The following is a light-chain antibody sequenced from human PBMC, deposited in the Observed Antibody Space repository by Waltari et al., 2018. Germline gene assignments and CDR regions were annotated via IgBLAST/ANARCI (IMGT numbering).Light chain of an antibody. V-gene: IGKV1-39*01. J-gene: IGKJ1*01. CDR3: QQSYSTWT. CDR1: QSSNTN. Sequence: DIQMTQSPSSLSASVGDSVIITCRASQSSNTNLNWYQQKPGNAPKPLIYVASSLQSGVPSRFSGTGSGTDFTLTINSLQPEDFATYYCQQSYSTWTFGQGTKVEIK. CDR2: VAS.